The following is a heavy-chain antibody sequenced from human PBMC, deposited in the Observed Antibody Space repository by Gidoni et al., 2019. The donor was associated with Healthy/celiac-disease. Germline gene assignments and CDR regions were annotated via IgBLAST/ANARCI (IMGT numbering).Heavy chain of an antibody. CDR2: IYWDDDK. CDR1: GFSLSTSGVG. V-gene: IGHV2-5*02. D-gene: IGHD3-10*01. J-gene: IGHJ5*02. CDR3: AHSTGFDFLNWFDP. Sequence: QITLKESGPTLVKPTQTLTLTCTFSGFSLSTSGVGVGWIRQPPGKALEWLALIYWDDDKRYSPSLTSRLTITKDTSKNQVVLTMTNMDPVDTATYYCAHSTGFDFLNWFDPWGQGTLVTVSS.